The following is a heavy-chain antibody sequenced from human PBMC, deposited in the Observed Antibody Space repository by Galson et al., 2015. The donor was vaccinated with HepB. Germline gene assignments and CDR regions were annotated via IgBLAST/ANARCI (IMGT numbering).Heavy chain of an antibody. D-gene: IGHD4-17*01. CDR2: ISSSSNYI. J-gene: IGHJ4*02. CDR3: ARENDYGDENFDY. CDR1: GFTFTSYS. V-gene: IGHV3-21*01. Sequence: SLRLSCAASGFTFTSYSMNWVRQAPGKGLEWVSYISSSSNYIYYADSVKGRFTISRDNAKKSLYLQMNSLRVEDTAVYYCARENDYGDENFDYWGQGTLVTVSS.